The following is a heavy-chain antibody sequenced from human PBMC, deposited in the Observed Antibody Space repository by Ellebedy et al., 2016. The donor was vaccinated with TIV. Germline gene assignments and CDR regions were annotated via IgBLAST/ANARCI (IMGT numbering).Heavy chain of an antibody. V-gene: IGHV3-74*01. CDR1: GFTFSSYW. D-gene: IGHD3-16*01. Sequence: GESLKISCAASGFTFSSYWMHWVRPAPGKGLVWVARIRTVGNTADYPDSVKGRFSISRDNAENTLYLQINSLRAEDTAVYYCVRDGHSWDFDYWGQGTLVTVSS. CDR3: VRDGHSWDFDY. J-gene: IGHJ4*02. CDR2: IRTVGNTA.